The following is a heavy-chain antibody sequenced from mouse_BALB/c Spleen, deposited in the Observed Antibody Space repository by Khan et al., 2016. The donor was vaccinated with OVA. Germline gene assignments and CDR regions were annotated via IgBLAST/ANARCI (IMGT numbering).Heavy chain of an antibody. CDR3: AKDRGYYAVDY. Sequence: QVQLKQSGPGLVAPSQSLSITFTVSGFSLTSYGVSWVRQPPGKGLEWLGVIWGDGNTNFHSALRSRLSISKDNSKSQVFLKLNSLQTDDTATYYCAKDRGYYAVDYWGQGTSVTVSS. CDR2: IWGDGNT. CDR1: GFSLTSYG. V-gene: IGHV2-3*01. J-gene: IGHJ4*01.